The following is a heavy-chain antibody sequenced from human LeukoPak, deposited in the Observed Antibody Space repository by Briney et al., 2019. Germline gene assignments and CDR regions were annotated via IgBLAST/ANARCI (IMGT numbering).Heavy chain of an antibody. CDR1: GFTFDDYA. Sequence: PGGSLRLSCAASGFTFDDYALHWVRHAPGKGLEWVSGISWNSGSIGCADSVKGRFTISRDNAKNSLYLQMNSLRAEDTALYYCAKGGSGYYYGNNWFDPWGQGTLVTVSS. CDR3: AKGGSGYYYGNNWFDP. D-gene: IGHD3-22*01. J-gene: IGHJ5*02. CDR2: ISWNSGSI. V-gene: IGHV3-9*01.